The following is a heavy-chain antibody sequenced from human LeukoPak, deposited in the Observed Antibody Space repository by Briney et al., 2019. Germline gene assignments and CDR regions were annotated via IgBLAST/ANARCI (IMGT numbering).Heavy chain of an antibody. J-gene: IGHJ4*02. D-gene: IGHD3-9*01. CDR3: AKEGERGYDILTGYYQGPFDY. CDR2: ISGTGGTT. Sequence: GGSLRLSCSASGFTFSSYGMTWVRQGPGKGLEWVSTISGTGGTTYYADSVKGRFTISRDNSKNTLYLQMNSLRAEDTAVYYCAKEGERGYDILTGYYQGPFDYWGQGTLVTVSS. CDR1: GFTFSSYG. V-gene: IGHV3-23*01.